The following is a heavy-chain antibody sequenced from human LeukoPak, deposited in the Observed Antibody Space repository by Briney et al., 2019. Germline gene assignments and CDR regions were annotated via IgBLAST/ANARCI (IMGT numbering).Heavy chain of an antibody. J-gene: IGHJ4*02. D-gene: IGHD3-9*01. Sequence: GGSLRLSCAASGFTFSSYAMSWVRQAPGKGLEWVSAISGSGGSTYYADSVKGRFTISRDNSKNTLYLQMNSLRADDTAVYYCAKDLTCYYKLFDYWGQGTLVTVSS. CDR3: AKDLTCYYKLFDY. V-gene: IGHV3-23*01. CDR2: ISGSGGST. CDR1: GFTFSSYA.